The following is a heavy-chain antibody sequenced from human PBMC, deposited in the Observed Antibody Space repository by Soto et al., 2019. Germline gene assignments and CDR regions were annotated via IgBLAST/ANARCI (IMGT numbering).Heavy chain of an antibody. CDR1: GGTFSSYA. J-gene: IGHJ6*02. CDR2: IIPIFGTA. D-gene: IGHD3-3*01. CDR3: ARVVRRITIFGEQNYGMDV. Sequence: QVPLVQSGAEVKKPGSSVKVSCKASGGTFSSYAISWVRQAPGQGLEWMGGIIPIFGTANYAQKFQGRVTITADESTSTAYMELSSLRSEDTAVYYCARVVRRITIFGEQNYGMDVWGQGTTVTVSS. V-gene: IGHV1-69*01.